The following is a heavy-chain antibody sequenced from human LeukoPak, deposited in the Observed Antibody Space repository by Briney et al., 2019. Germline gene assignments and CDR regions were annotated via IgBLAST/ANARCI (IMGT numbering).Heavy chain of an antibody. Sequence: GGSLRLSCAASGFTFSSYWMSWVRQAPGKGLEWVANIKQDGSEKYYVDSVKGRFTISRDNAKNSLYLQMNSLRAEDTAVYYCARVPRSGSYYKGVNWFDPWGQGTLVTVSS. J-gene: IGHJ5*02. CDR1: GFTFSSYW. D-gene: IGHD3-10*01. CDR3: ARVPRSGSYYKGVNWFDP. CDR2: IKQDGSEK. V-gene: IGHV3-7*01.